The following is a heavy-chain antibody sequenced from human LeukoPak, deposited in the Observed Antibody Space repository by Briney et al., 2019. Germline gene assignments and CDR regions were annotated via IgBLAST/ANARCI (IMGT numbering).Heavy chain of an antibody. CDR3: GSGGRPYYFDY. Sequence: SETLSLTCTVSGYSISSGYYWSWIRQPAGKGLEWIGRIYTSGSTNYNPSLKSRVTISVDTSKNQFSLKLSSVTAADTAVYYCGSGGRPYYFDYWGQGTLVTVSS. V-gene: IGHV4-61*02. CDR1: GYSISSGYY. J-gene: IGHJ4*02. CDR2: IYTSGST. D-gene: IGHD3-10*01.